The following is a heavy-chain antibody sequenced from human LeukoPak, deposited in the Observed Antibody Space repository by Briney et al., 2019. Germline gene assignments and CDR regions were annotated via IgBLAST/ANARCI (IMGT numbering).Heavy chain of an antibody. CDR2: ISAYNGNT. D-gene: IGHD2-2*01. CDR3: ARVFCSSTSCYGPPDY. V-gene: IGHV1-18*01. J-gene: IGHJ4*02. CDR1: GYTFTSYG. Sequence: ASVKVSCKASGYTFTSYGISWVRQAPGQGLEWMGWISAYNGNTNYAQKLQGRVTMTTDTSTSTAHMELRSLRSDDTAVYYCARVFCSSTSCYGPPDYWGQGTLVTVSS.